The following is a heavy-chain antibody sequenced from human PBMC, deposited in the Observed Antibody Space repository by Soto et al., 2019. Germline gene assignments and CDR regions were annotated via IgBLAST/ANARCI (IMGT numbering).Heavy chain of an antibody. J-gene: IGHJ6*03. D-gene: IGHD2-8*01. V-gene: IGHV3-23*01. CDR1: GFTFSSYA. Sequence: EVQLLESGGGLVQPGGSLRLSCAASGFTFSSYAMSWVRQAPGKGLEWVSAISGSGGSTYYADSVKGRFTISRDNSKNTLYLQMNSLRAEATAVYYCAKSPMGPYYYMDVWGKGTTVTVSS. CDR2: ISGSGGST. CDR3: AKSPMGPYYYMDV.